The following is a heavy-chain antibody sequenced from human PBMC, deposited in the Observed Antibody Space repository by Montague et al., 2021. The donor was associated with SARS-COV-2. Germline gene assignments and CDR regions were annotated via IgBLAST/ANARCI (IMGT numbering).Heavy chain of an antibody. J-gene: IGHJ4*02. CDR2: IYYTGGT. Sequence: SETLSLTCSVSGYSISDGYQWGWIRQPPGKGLEWIGYIYYTGGTKYNPSLKSRVSMSVDTSKNQFSLRLTSVGAADTAVYYCARIAMAATFDSWGQGALVTVSS. V-gene: IGHV4-59*13. CDR3: ARIAMAATFDS. D-gene: IGHD6-19*01. CDR1: GYSISDGYQ.